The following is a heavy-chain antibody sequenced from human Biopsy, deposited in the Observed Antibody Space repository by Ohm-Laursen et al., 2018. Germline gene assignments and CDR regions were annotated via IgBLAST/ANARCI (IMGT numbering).Heavy chain of an antibody. CDR2: IYYSGST. CDR3: ARGSSYGYDFDY. CDR1: GGSIYNFF. D-gene: IGHD5-18*01. V-gene: IGHV4-59*07. Sequence: SDTLSLACTVSGGSIYNFFWSWIRQPPGKGLEWIGYIYYSGSTNFNPSLKSRVTISVDTSKNQFSLKLSSVTAADTAVYFRARGSSYGYDFDYWGQGTLVAVSS. J-gene: IGHJ4*02.